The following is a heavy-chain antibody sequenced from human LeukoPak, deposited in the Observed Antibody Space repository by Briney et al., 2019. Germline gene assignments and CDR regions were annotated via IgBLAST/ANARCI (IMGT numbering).Heavy chain of an antibody. CDR2: INPNSGGT. CDR1: GYTFTGYY. Sequence: ASVKVSCKASGYTFTGYYMHWVRQAPGQGLEWMGWINPNSGGTNYAQKFQGRVTMTRDTSISTAYMELSRLRSDDTAVYYCARGPSVYCSGGSCLSWFDPWGQGTLVTVSS. D-gene: IGHD2-15*01. J-gene: IGHJ5*02. V-gene: IGHV1-2*02. CDR3: ARGPSVYCSGGSCLSWFDP.